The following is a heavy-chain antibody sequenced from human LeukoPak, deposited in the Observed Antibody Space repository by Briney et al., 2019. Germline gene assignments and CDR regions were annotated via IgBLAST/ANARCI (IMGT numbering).Heavy chain of an antibody. J-gene: IGHJ5*02. D-gene: IGHD1-7*01. CDR2: IIPILGIA. CDR1: GGTFSSYT. Sequence: SVKVSCXASGGTFSSYTISWVRQAPGQGLEWMGRIIPILGIANYAQKFQGRVTITADKSTSTAYMELSSLRSEDTAVYYCARQSITGTTESCWFDPWGQRTLVTVSS. V-gene: IGHV1-69*02. CDR3: ARQSITGTTESCWFDP.